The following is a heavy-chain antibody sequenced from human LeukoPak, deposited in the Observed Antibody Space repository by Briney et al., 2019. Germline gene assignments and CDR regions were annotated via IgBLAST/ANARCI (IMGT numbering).Heavy chain of an antibody. Sequence: GGSLRLSCAASGFTFSSYSMNWVRQAPGKGLEWVSSISSSSSYIYYADSVKGRFTISRDNAKNSLYLQMNSLRAEDTAVYYCARVTMITFGGVIADNAFDIWGQGTMVTVSS. J-gene: IGHJ3*02. D-gene: IGHD3-16*02. CDR1: GFTFSSYS. CDR2: ISSSSSYI. CDR3: ARVTMITFGGVIADNAFDI. V-gene: IGHV3-21*01.